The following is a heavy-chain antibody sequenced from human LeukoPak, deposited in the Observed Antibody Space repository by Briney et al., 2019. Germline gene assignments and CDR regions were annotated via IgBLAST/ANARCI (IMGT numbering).Heavy chain of an antibody. CDR1: GGSFSNYS. D-gene: IGHD1-14*01. CDR2: IYTSGST. CDR3: ARQPPQDYGMDV. V-gene: IGHV4-4*07. J-gene: IGHJ6*02. Sequence: SETLSLTCTVSGGSFSNYSWSWIRQPAGQGLEWIGRIYTSGSTTYNPSVNNRVTMSVDTSNNQFSLKVTSVTAADTAVYYCARQPPQDYGMDVWGQGTKVTVSS.